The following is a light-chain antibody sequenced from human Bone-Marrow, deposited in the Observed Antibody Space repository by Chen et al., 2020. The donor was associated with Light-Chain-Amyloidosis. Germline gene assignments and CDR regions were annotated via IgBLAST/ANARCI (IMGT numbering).Light chain of an antibody. J-gene: IGKJ4*01. CDR2: GSS. CDR3: QQYGTSPLT. CDR1: QTISSNY. Sequence: EIVLTQSPGTLSLSPGEGANLSCRASQTISSNYLTWYQQKFGQAPRLLIYGSSSRATGIPDRFTGSGSGTAFTLTINRLEPEDCAMYYCQQYGTSPLTFGGGTKVEIK. V-gene: IGKV3-20*01.